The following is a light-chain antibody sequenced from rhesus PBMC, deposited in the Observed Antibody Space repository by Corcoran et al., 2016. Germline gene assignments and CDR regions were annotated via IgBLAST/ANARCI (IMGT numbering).Light chain of an antibody. CDR3: QQYYNSPRT. CDR2: AAS. Sequence: DIQMTQSPSALSASVGYRVTISCRASQNIYGHLAWYQQKPGKAPKLLISAASSLQTGIPSRFRGRESGKDLTLTLSSLKPEAYAAYYCQQYYNSPRTFGQGTKVEV. J-gene: IGKJ1*01. V-gene: IGKV1S12*01. CDR1: QNIYGH.